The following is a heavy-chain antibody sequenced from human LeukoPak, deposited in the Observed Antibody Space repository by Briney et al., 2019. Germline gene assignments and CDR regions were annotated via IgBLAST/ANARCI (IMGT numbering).Heavy chain of an antibody. CDR2: ISSSGSTI. CDR3: ARDHLGYCSSTSCLTRDWFDP. D-gene: IGHD2-2*01. J-gene: IGHJ5*02. Sequence: KTGGSLRLSCAASGFTFSDYYMSWIRQAPGKGLEWVSYISSSGSTIYYADSVKGRFTISRDNAKNSLYLQMNSLRAEDTAVYYCARDHLGYCSSTSCLTRDWFDPWGQGTLVTISS. V-gene: IGHV3-11*01. CDR1: GFTFSDYY.